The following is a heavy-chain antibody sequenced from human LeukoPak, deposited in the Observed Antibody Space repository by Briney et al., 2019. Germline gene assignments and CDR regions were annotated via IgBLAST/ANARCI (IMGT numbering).Heavy chain of an antibody. J-gene: IGHJ4*02. CDR2: ISDRGDST. CDR1: GFSVTTYA. V-gene: IGHV3-23*01. Sequence: GGSLRLSCAASGFSVTTYAMGWVRQAPGKGLEWVSVISDRGDSTHYADSVKGRFTISRDSSKNTLYLQMNSLRAEDTAVYYCAKLDSITMIVVVKSFDYWGQGTLVTVSS. CDR3: AKLDSITMIVVVKSFDY. D-gene: IGHD3-22*01.